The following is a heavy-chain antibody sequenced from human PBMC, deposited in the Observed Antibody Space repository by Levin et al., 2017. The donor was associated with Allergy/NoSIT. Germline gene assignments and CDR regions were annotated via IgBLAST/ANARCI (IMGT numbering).Heavy chain of an antibody. J-gene: IGHJ5*02. CDR3: TRDIAGRHWFDP. Sequence: PGGSLRLSCTASGFTFGDYAMSWFRQAPGKGLEWVAFLISIRHGGTSEYAASVKGRFIISRDDSKSIAYLQMNSLKIEDTAVYYCTRDIAGRHWFDPWGQGTQVTVSS. V-gene: IGHV3-49*03. CDR1: GFTFGDYA. CDR2: LISIRHGGTS. D-gene: IGHD6-6*01.